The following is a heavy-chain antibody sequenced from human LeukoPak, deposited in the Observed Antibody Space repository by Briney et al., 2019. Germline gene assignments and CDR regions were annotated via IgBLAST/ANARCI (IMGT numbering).Heavy chain of an antibody. J-gene: IGHJ4*02. CDR2: IKQDGSEK. D-gene: IGHD5-24*01. CDR3: ASRRSFDY. CDR1: GFTFSSYG. Sequence: GGSLRLSCAASGFTFSSYGMHWVRQAPGKGLEWVANIKQDGSEKYYVDSVKGRFTISRDNAKNSLYLQMNSLRAEDTAVYYCASRRSFDYWDQGTLVTVSS. V-gene: IGHV3-7*01.